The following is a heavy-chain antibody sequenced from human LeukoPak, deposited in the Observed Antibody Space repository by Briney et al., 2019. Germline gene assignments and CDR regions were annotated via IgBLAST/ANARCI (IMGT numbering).Heavy chain of an antibody. CDR3: ARGYYGSGSPRVYYYYYGMDV. D-gene: IGHD3-10*01. J-gene: IGHJ6*02. Sequence: SETLSLTCAVYGGSFSGYYWSWIRQPPGKGLEWIGEINHSGSTNYNPSLKSRVTISVDTSKNQFSLKLSSVTAADTAVYYCARGYYGSGSPRVYYYYYGMDVWGRGTTVTVSS. V-gene: IGHV4-34*01. CDR1: GGSFSGYY. CDR2: INHSGST.